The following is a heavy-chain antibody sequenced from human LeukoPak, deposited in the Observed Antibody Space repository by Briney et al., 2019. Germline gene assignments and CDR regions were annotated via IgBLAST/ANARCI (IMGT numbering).Heavy chain of an antibody. CDR3: ARALIVGAIDY. D-gene: IGHD1-26*01. CDR1: GGTVSSYA. J-gene: IGHJ4*02. CDR2: IIPILGIA. Sequence: GASVKVSCKASGGTVSSYAISWVRQAPGQGLEWMGRIIPILGIANYAQKFQGRVTITADKSTSTAYMELSSLRSEDTAVYYCARALIVGAIDYWGQGTLVTVSS. V-gene: IGHV1-69*04.